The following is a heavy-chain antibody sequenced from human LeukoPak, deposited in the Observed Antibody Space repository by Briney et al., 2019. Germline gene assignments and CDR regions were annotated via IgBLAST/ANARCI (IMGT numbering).Heavy chain of an antibody. CDR3: ARGFGGSGSYLSWFDP. V-gene: IGHV1-46*01. CDR2: INPSGGST. D-gene: IGHD3-10*01. J-gene: IGHJ5*02. CDR1: GYTFTSYY. Sequence: ASVEVSCKASGYTFTSYYMHWVRQAPGQGLEWMGIINPSGGSTSYAQKFQGRVTMTRDTSTSTVYMELSSLRSEDTAVYYCARGFGGSGSYLSWFDPWGQGTLVTVSS.